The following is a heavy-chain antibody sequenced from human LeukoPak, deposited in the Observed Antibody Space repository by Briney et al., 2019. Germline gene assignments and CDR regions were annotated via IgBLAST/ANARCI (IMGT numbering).Heavy chain of an antibody. V-gene: IGHV3-66*01. CDR3: AREMKYSSSWSHFDY. J-gene: IGHJ4*02. CDR1: GFTVISNY. Sequence: GGSLRLSCAASGFTVISNYMSWVRQAPGKGLEWVSVIYSGGNTYYADSVKGRFTISRDNSKNTLYLQMNSLRAEDTAVYYCAREMKYSSSWSHFDYWGQGTLVTVSS. CDR2: IYSGGNT. D-gene: IGHD6-13*01.